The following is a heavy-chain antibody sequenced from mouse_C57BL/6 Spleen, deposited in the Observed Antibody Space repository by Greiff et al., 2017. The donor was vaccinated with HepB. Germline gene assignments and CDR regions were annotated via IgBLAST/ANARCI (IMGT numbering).Heavy chain of an antibody. CDR1: GFNIKNTY. J-gene: IGHJ3*01. D-gene: IGHD1-1*01. CDR3: APYYYGSSPFAY. CDR2: IDPANGNT. Sequence: EVMLVESVAELVRPGASVKLSCTASGFNIKNTYMHWVKQRPEQGLEWIGRIDPANGNTKYAPKFQGKATITADTSSNTAYLQLSSLTSEDTAIYYCAPYYYGSSPFAYWGQGTLVTVSA. V-gene: IGHV14-3*01.